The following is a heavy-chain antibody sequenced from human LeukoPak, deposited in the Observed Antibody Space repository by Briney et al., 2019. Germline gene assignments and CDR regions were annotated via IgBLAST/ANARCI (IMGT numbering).Heavy chain of an antibody. Sequence: ASVKVSCKASGGTFSSYSVSWVRQAPGQGLEWMGRIIPIFGTANYAQKFQGRVTITTDESTSTAYMELSSLRSEDTAVYYCASQPLRRNSSGPPQEFDYWGQRTLVTVSS. CDR3: ASQPLRRNSSGPPQEFDY. CDR1: GGTFSSYS. J-gene: IGHJ4*02. D-gene: IGHD3-22*01. V-gene: IGHV1-69*05. CDR2: IIPIFGTA.